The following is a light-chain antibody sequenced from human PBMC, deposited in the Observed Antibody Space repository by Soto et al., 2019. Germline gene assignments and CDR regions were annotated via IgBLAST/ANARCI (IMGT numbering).Light chain of an antibody. V-gene: IGKV3-20*01. CDR3: QYYGTSPLYT. CDR1: QGVSSSH. Sequence: EIVLTQSPGNLSLSPGERATLSCRASQGVSSSHLGWYQKKPGQAPRLLICEISDRADGIPDRFSGSGSGTDFTLTISRLEPEDSAIYYCQYYGTSPLYTFGQGTKLEI. J-gene: IGKJ2*01. CDR2: EIS.